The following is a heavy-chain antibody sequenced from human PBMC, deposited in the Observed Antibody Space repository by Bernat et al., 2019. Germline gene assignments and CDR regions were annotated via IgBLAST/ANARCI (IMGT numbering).Heavy chain of an antibody. V-gene: IGHV4-34*01. CDR1: GGSFSGYY. D-gene: IGHD6-13*01. J-gene: IGHJ5*02. Sequence: QVQLQQWGAGLLKPSETLSLTCAVYGGSFSGYYWSWIRQPPGKGLEWIGEINHSGCTNYNPSLKSRVTISVDTSKNQFSLKLSSVTAADTAVYYCARGRGFQQQLPGWFDPWGQGTLVTVSS. CDR2: INHSGCT. CDR3: ARGRGFQQQLPGWFDP.